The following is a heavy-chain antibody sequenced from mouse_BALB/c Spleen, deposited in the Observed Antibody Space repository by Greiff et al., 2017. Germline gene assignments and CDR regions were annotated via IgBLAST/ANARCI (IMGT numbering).Heavy chain of an antibody. CDR2: IDPSDSYT. Sequence: VKLQESGAELVKPGASVKLSCKASGYTFTSYWMHWVKQRPGQGLEWIGEIDPSDSYTNYNQKFKGKATLTVDKSSSTAYMQLSSLTSEDSAVYYCARDYGSAMDYWGQGTSVTVSS. J-gene: IGHJ4*01. V-gene: IGHV1-69*02. CDR3: ARDYGSAMDY. D-gene: IGHD1-1*01. CDR1: GYTFTSYW.